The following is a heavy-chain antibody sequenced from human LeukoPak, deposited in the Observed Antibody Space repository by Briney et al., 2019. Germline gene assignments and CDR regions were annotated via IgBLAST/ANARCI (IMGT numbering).Heavy chain of an antibody. CDR2: IIPIFGTA. Sequence: ASVTVSCKASGGTFSSYAISWVRQAPGQGLEWMGGIIPIFGTANYAQKFQGRVTITADKSTSTAYMELSSLRSEDTAVYYCARRGYSGYESDYWGQGTLVTVSS. V-gene: IGHV1-69*06. CDR1: GGTFSSYA. D-gene: IGHD5-12*01. J-gene: IGHJ4*02. CDR3: ARRGYSGYESDY.